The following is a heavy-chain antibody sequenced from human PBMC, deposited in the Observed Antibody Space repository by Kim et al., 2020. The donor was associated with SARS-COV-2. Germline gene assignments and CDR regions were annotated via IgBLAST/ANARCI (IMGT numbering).Heavy chain of an antibody. CDR2: INPSGGST. CDR1: GYTFTSYY. J-gene: IGHJ6*02. CDR3: ARDWIAVAATGYYYYYGMDV. V-gene: IGHV1-46*01. D-gene: IGHD6-19*01. Sequence: ASVKVSCKASGYTFTSYYMHWVRQAPGQGLEWMGIINPSGGSTSYAQKFQGRVTMTRDTSTSTVYMELSSLRSEDTAVYYCARDWIAVAATGYYYYYGMDVWGQGTTVTVSS.